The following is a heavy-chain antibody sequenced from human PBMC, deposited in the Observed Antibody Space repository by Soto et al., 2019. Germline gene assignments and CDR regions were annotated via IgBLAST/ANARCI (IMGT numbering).Heavy chain of an antibody. CDR1: GASISSYF. Sequence: PSETRSLTCPVSGASISSYFWNWIRQPPGKGLEWIGYIYYSVRTNYNPSLKSRVTISVDTSKTQFSLKLSSVTAADTAVYYCAGDIMGTNYHYYGLDVWGQVTTVTVS. CDR2: IYYSVRT. CDR3: AGDIMGTNYHYYGLDV. D-gene: IGHD2-8*01. J-gene: IGHJ6*02. V-gene: IGHV4-59*13.